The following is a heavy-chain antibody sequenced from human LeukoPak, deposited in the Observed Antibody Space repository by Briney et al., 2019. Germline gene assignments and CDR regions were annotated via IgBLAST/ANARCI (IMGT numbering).Heavy chain of an antibody. J-gene: IGHJ4*02. Sequence: ASVKVSCKASGYIFSDYTMHWVRQAPGQRLGWMGWINGENGNTKYSQELRGRVTFTSDSSATTVYMELSSLRSEDVAVYYCARGQSNRLLWVGESLSNINPFDYWGQGTLVTVSS. CDR1: GYIFSDYT. V-gene: IGHV1-3*03. D-gene: IGHD3-10*01. CDR2: INGENGNT. CDR3: ARGQSNRLLWVGESLSNINPFDY.